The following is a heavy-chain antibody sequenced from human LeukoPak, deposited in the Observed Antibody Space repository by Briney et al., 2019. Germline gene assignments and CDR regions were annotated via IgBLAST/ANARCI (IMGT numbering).Heavy chain of an antibody. Sequence: PSETLSLTCTVSGASISDHYWSWIRQPAGKGLEWVGRVHTSGSSDYNPSLKSRITMSVDTSRNQFSLKLTSVTAPDTAVYYCARDLLFVGGNGDYSVCDAFDTWGQGTMVTVSS. CDR1: GASISDHY. V-gene: IGHV4-4*07. J-gene: IGHJ3*02. CDR2: VHTSGSS. CDR3: ARDLLFVGGNGDYSVCDAFDT. D-gene: IGHD4-23*01.